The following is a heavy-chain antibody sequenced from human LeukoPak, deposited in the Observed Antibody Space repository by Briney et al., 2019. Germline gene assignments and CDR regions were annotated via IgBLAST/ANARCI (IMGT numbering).Heavy chain of an antibody. V-gene: IGHV3-23*01. CDR3: AKDRAGPARGYNWFDP. Sequence: GGSLRLSCAASGFTFSSYAMSWVRQAPGKGLEWVSAISGSGGSTYYADSVKGRFTISRDNSKNTLYLQMNSLRAEDTAVYYCAKDRAGPARGYNWFDPWGQGTLVTVSP. D-gene: IGHD6-13*01. CDR1: GFTFSSYA. J-gene: IGHJ5*02. CDR2: ISGSGGST.